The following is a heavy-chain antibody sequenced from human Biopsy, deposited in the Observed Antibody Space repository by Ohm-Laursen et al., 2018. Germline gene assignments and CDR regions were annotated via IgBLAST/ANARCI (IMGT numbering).Heavy chain of an antibody. V-gene: IGHV3-53*01. CDR1: GFTVSSNY. CDR2: IYSGDRP. D-gene: IGHD6-6*01. J-gene: IGHJ4*02. CDR3: ARNKPGSSSGSDSDY. Sequence: SLRLSCAASGFTVSSNYVSWVRQAPGMGLEWVSVIYSGDRPYYRESVRGRFTISRDNSKNTLYLQMNSLRADDTAVYYCARNKPGSSSGSDSDYWGQGTLVTVSS.